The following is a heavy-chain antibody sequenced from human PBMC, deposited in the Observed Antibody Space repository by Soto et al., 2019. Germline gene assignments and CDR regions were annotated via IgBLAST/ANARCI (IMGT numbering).Heavy chain of an antibody. CDR2: IYYGST. Sequence: SETLSLTCAVSGGSISSGGYSWSWIRQPPGKGLERIGYIYYGSTYYNPSLKSRVTISVDRSKNQFSLKLSSVTAADTAVYYCARTPDIWGQGTMVTVS. CDR1: GGSISSGGYS. J-gene: IGHJ3*02. CDR3: ARTPDI. V-gene: IGHV4-30-2*01.